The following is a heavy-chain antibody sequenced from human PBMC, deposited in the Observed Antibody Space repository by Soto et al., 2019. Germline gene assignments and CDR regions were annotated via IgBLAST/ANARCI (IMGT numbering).Heavy chain of an antibody. CDR3: AIFRTVTTPFDY. CDR1: GFTFDDYA. V-gene: IGHV3-9*01. Sequence: EVQLVESGGGLVQPGRSLRLSCAASGFTFDDYAMHWVRQAPGKGLEWVSGISWNSGSIGYADSVKGRFTTSRDNAKNSLYLQMNSLRAEDTALYYCAIFRTVTTPFDYWGQGTLVTVSS. J-gene: IGHJ4*02. CDR2: ISWNSGSI. D-gene: IGHD4-17*01.